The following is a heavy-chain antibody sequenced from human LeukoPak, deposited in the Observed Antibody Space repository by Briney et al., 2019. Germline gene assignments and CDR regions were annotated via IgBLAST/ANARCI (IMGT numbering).Heavy chain of an antibody. CDR1: GFTVSSNY. Sequence: GGSLRLSCAASGFTVSSNYMSWVRQAPGKGLEWVSVLYSGGSIYYAESVKGRFTISRDNSRNTLYLQMNSLRAQDTAVYYCARGTYYDSSGYHFDYWGQGTLVTVSS. CDR2: LYSGGSI. CDR3: ARGTYYDSSGYHFDY. D-gene: IGHD3-22*01. V-gene: IGHV3-53*01. J-gene: IGHJ4*02.